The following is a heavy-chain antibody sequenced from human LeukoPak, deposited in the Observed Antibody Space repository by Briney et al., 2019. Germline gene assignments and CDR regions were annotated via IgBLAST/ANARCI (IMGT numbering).Heavy chain of an antibody. Sequence: GGSLRLSCAASGFTFDDYGMSWVRQAPGKGLELVSGINWNGGSTGYADSVKGRFTISRDNAKNSLYLQMNSLRAEDTALYYCARALGNYGSGSYYFDYWGQGTLFTVSS. CDR1: GFTFDDYG. CDR3: ARALGNYGSGSYYFDY. J-gene: IGHJ4*02. V-gene: IGHV3-20*04. D-gene: IGHD3-10*01. CDR2: INWNGGST.